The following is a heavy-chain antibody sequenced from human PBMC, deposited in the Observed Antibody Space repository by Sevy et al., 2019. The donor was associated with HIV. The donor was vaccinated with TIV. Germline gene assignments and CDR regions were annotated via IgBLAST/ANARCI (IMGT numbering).Heavy chain of an antibody. CDR3: ARDRGLRWFDP. CDR1: GGTFSSYA. J-gene: IGHJ5*02. D-gene: IGHD3-10*01. CDR2: IIPILGIA. Sequence: KISCKASGGTFSSYAISWVRQAPGQGLEWMGRIIPILGIANYAQKFQGRVTITADKSTSTAYMELSSLRSEDTAVYYCARDRGLRWFDPWGQGTLVTVSS. V-gene: IGHV1-69*04.